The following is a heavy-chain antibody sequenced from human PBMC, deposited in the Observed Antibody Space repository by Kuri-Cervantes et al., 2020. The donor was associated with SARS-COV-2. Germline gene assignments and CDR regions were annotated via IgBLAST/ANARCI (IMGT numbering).Heavy chain of an antibody. CDR1: GGTFSSYA. CDR3: ARDLGGSSSSLELNYYYYYYMDV. CDR2: ISAYNGNT. D-gene: IGHD6-13*01. V-gene: IGHV1-18*01. Sequence: ASVKVSCKASGGTFSSYAISWVRQAPGQGLEWMGWISAYNGNTNYAQKLQGRVTMTTDTSTSTVYMELSSLRSEDTAVYYCARDLGGSSSSLELNYYYYYYMDVWGKGTTVTVSS. J-gene: IGHJ6*03.